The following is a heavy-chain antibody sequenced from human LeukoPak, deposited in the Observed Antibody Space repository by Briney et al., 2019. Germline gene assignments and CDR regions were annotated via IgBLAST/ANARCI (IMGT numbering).Heavy chain of an antibody. CDR2: IYYSGST. J-gene: IGHJ5*02. D-gene: IGHD6-19*01. V-gene: IGHV4-39*01. Sequence: PSETLSLTGPLSGGSMSRSSYYWGWIRQPPGKGLEWIGSIYYSGSTYYNPSLKSRVTISVDTSKNQFSLKLSSVTAAHTAVYYCARHYNVHIGEYSSGWRGWLDPWGQGTLVTVSS. CDR3: ARHYNVHIGEYSSGWRGWLDP. CDR1: GGSMSRSSYY.